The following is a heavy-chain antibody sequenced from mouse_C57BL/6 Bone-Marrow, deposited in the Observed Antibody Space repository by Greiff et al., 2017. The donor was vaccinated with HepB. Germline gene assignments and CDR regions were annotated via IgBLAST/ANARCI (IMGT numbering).Heavy chain of an antibody. CDR1: GYTFTSYW. CDR2: IDPSDSYT. D-gene: IGHD1-1*01. Sequence: QVQLQQPGAELVMPGASVKLSCKASGYTFTSYWMHWVKQRPGQGLEWIGEIDPSDSYTNYNQKFKGKSTLTVDKSSSTAYMQLSSLTAEDSAVYYCARRPLRYWYFDVWGTGTTVTVSP. J-gene: IGHJ1*03. CDR3: ARRPLRYWYFDV. V-gene: IGHV1-69*01.